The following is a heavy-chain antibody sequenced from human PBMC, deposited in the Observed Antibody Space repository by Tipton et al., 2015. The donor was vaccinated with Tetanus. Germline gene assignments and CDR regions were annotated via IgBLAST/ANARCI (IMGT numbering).Heavy chain of an antibody. D-gene: IGHD6-19*01. Sequence: SLRLSCAASGFTVSSNFMSWVRQAPGKGLEWVSVIYSGSGSTFYADSVKGRFSISRDNSKNTLYLQMNSLRAEDTAVYYCARGNSGWYFAGMDVWGQGTTVTVSS. CDR1: GFTVSSNF. V-gene: IGHV3-66*01. CDR2: IYSGSGST. CDR3: ARGNSGWYFAGMDV. J-gene: IGHJ6*02.